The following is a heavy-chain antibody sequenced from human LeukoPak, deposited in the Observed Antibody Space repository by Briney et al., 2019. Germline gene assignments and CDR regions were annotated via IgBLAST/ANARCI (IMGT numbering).Heavy chain of an antibody. CDR3: ARDPHIDNHFGANTGLRDF. Sequence: PSETLSLTCAVSGGSISSSPWCSWVRQPPGQGLEWIGTIYHDGNTDYNPSLKSRVTISVDKSKNQMSLRLTSVTAADTAVYYCARDPHIDNHFGANTGLRDFWGQGTLVTVSA. D-gene: IGHD2-21*01. CDR2: IYHDGNT. V-gene: IGHV4-4*02. J-gene: IGHJ4*02. CDR1: GGSISSSPW.